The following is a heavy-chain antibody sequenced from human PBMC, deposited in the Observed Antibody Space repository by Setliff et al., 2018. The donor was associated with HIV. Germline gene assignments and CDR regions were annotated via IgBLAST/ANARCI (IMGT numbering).Heavy chain of an antibody. V-gene: IGHV4-39*01. CDR3: ARSKTFYDFWGGYYTHGAFKI. D-gene: IGHD3-3*01. CDR2: IFYSGIT. J-gene: IGHJ3*02. CDR1: GGSFTSRSYY. Sequence: KTSETLSLTCTVSGGSFTSRSYYWGWIRQPPGKGLEWIGSIFYSGITYYNPSLKSRVTIYVDTSKNQFSLNLTSVTAADTAVYYCARSKTFYDFWGGYYTHGAFKIWGLGTMVTVSS.